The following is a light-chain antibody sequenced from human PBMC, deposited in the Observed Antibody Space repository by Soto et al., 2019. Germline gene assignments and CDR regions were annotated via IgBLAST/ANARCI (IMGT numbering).Light chain of an antibody. Sequence: IHLTQSPSTLSASVGYRFTITCRASQSISSWLAWYQKKPGKGPKLLIYKASHLESGVPSRLSGSGYGTELTITISSMKPGDFETYYCQHYNTYTWTFGHGTKVDIK. V-gene: IGKV1-5*03. CDR1: QSISSW. CDR2: KAS. CDR3: QHYNTYTWT. J-gene: IGKJ1*01.